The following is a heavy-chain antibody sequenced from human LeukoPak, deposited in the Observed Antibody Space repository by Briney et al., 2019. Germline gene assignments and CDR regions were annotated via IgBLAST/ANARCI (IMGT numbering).Heavy chain of an antibody. CDR3: AKGGLEWLYPFDY. J-gene: IGHJ4*02. CDR1: GFTFDDYT. Sequence: PGGSLRLSCAASGFTFDDYTMHWVRQAPGKGLEWVSLISWDGGSTYYADSVKGRFTISRDNSKNSLYLQMNSLRTEDTALYYCAKGGLEWLYPFDYWGQGTLVTVSS. CDR2: ISWDGGST. V-gene: IGHV3-43*01. D-gene: IGHD3-3*01.